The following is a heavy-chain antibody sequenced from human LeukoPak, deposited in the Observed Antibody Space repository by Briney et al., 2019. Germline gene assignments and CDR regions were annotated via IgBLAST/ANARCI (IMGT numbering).Heavy chain of an antibody. V-gene: IGHV3-66*02. CDR3: AREPLGSSGYYPDY. Sequence: GGSLRLSCAASGLTVSSNYISWVRQAPGTGLAWVSVIYRGGSTYYADSVKGRFTISRDNSKNTLYLQMNSLRAEDTAVYYCAREPLGSSGYYPDYWGQGTLVTVSS. CDR2: IYRGGST. CDR1: GLTVSSNY. J-gene: IGHJ4*02. D-gene: IGHD3-22*01.